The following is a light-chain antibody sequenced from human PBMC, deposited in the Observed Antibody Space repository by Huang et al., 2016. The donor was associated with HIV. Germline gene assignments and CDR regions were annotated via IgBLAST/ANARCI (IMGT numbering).Light chain of an antibody. CDR3: QQYYNWPIT. V-gene: IGKV3-15*01. CDR1: QSVSSL. Sequence: EIVLTQSPATLSVSPGERAALSCRASQSVSSLLAWYQQKPGLPPRLLLYAASTRATGLPARFSGSGSGTEFTLTISSLQSEDFAVYYCQQYYNWPITFGQGTRLEIK. CDR2: AAS. J-gene: IGKJ5*01.